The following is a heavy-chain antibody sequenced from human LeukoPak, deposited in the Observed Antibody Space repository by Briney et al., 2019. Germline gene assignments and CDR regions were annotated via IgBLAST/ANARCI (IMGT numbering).Heavy chain of an antibody. D-gene: IGHD5-12*01. CDR3: ARGRSGLDYFDY. V-gene: IGHV1-18*04. J-gene: IGHJ4*02. Sequence: ASVKVSCKESGYTFTRFYMHWVRQAPGQGPEWMGWISAYNGNTNYAQKLQGRVTMTTDTSTSTAYMELRSLRSDDTAVYYCARGRSGLDYFDYWGQGTLVTVSS. CDR2: ISAYNGNT. CDR1: GYTFTRFY.